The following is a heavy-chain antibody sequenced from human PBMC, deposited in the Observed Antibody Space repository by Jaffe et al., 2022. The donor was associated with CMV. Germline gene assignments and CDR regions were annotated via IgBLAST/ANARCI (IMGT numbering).Heavy chain of an antibody. Sequence: EVQLVESGGGLVQPGGSLRLSCAASGFTFSSYAMSWVRQAPGKGLEWVSAISGSGGSTYYADSVKGRFTISRDNSKNTLYLQMNSLRAEDTAVYYCAKDWFRGSSSRPDAFDIWGQGTMVTVSS. J-gene: IGHJ3*02. CDR1: GFTFSSYA. V-gene: IGHV3-23*04. CDR2: ISGSGGST. CDR3: AKDWFRGSSSRPDAFDI. D-gene: IGHD6-6*01.